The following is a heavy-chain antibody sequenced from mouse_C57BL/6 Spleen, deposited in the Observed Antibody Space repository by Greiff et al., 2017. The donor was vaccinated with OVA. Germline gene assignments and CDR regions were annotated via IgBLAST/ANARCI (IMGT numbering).Heavy chain of an antibody. V-gene: IGHV1-26*01. Sequence: EVKLQQSGPELVKPGASVKISCKASGYTFTDYYMNWVKQSHGKSLEWIGDINPNNGGTSYNQKFKGKATLTVDKSSSTAYMELRSLTSEDSAVYYCARPGGSSVWFAYWGQGTLVTVSA. D-gene: IGHD1-1*01. CDR2: INPNNGGT. J-gene: IGHJ3*01. CDR1: GYTFTDYY. CDR3: ARPGGSSVWFAY.